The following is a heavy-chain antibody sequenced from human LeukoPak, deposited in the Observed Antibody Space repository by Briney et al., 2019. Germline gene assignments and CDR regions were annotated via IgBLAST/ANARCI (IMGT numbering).Heavy chain of an antibody. Sequence: GGSLRLSCAASGFTFNTYTMNWVRQAPGKGLEWISYSSSGSDSIFYADSVKGRFTISRDNAKNSLYLQMNSLRAEDTAVYYCARLAAPDAFDIWGQGTMVTVSS. CDR2: SSSGSDSI. J-gene: IGHJ3*02. V-gene: IGHV3-48*04. D-gene: IGHD6-13*01. CDR1: GFTFNTYT. CDR3: ARLAAPDAFDI.